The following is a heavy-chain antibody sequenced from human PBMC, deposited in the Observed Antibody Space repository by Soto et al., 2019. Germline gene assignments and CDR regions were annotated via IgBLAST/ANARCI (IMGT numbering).Heavy chain of an antibody. D-gene: IGHD1-26*01. J-gene: IGHJ6*02. CDR3: AKGPLGYYYGMDV. V-gene: IGHV3-30*18. CDR1: GFTFSSYC. CDR2: ISNDGSDK. Sequence: PGGSLRLSCAASGFTFSSYCMHWVRQAPGKGLEWVAVISNDGSDKYYADSVKGRFTISRDNSKNTLYLQMNSLRAEDMAVYYCAKGPLGYYYGMDVWGQGTTVTVSS.